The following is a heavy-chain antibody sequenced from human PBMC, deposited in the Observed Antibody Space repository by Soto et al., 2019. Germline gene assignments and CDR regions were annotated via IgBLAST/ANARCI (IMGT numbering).Heavy chain of an antibody. CDR1: GGSISSNDFY. J-gene: IGHJ5*02. CDR3: AVTNKVASTGTVLDP. D-gene: IGHD1-1*01. CDR2: IYYSGST. V-gene: IGHV4-61*08. Sequence: SETLSLTCIVSGGSISSNDFYWRWIRHPPGKGLEWIEYIYYSGSTNYNPSLKSRVTISVDTSKMQFSLKLSSVTAADTAVFYCAVTNKVASTGTVLDPWGQGTLVTV.